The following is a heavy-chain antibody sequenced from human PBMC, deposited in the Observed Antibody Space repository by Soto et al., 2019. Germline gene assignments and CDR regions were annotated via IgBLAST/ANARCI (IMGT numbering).Heavy chain of an antibody. V-gene: IGHV4-31*03. CDR1: GGSISSGGYY. CDR3: SRVSLYYDSSGHYQYAIKNDY. Sequence: SETLSLTCTVSGGSISSGGYYWNWIRQHPGKGLEWIGYIYYSGSTNSSPSLRSRVTISVDTSKNQFSLKLSSVTAADTAVYYCSRVSLYYDSSGHYQYAIKNDYWGQGTLVTVPQ. J-gene: IGHJ4*02. CDR2: IYYSGST. D-gene: IGHD3-22*01.